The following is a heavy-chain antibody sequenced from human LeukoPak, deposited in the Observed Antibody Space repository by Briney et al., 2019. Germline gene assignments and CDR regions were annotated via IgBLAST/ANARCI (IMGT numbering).Heavy chain of an antibody. D-gene: IGHD2-15*01. V-gene: IGHV1-46*01. CDR2: INPSGGST. Sequence: GPVKVSCKASGYTFTSYDINWVRQATGQGLEWMGIINPSGGSTSYAQKFQGRVTMTRDTSTSTVYMELSSLRSEDTAVYYCARPYCSGGSCSLFDYWGQGTLVTVSS. CDR1: GYTFTSYD. J-gene: IGHJ4*02. CDR3: ARPYCSGGSCSLFDY.